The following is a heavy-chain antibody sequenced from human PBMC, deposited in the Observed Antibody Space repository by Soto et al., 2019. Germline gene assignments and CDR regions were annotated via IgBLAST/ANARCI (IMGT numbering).Heavy chain of an antibody. Sequence: QVQLVQSGAEVKKPGSSVKVSCKASGGTFSSYAISWVRQAPGQGLEWMGGVIPIFGTANYAQKFQGRVTITADESTSTAYMELSSLRSEDTAVYYCARVNGSSWYGYYYYGMDVWGQGTTVTVSS. V-gene: IGHV1-69*01. CDR2: VIPIFGTA. D-gene: IGHD6-13*01. CDR3: ARVNGSSWYGYYYYGMDV. J-gene: IGHJ6*02. CDR1: GGTFSSYA.